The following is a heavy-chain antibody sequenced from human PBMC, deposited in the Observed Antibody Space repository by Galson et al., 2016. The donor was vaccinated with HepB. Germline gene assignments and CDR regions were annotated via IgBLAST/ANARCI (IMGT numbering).Heavy chain of an antibody. CDR3: ARGIRNLLYSDY. D-gene: IGHD1-14*01. Sequence: SVKVSCKASGYTFSNYDITWVRQAPGQGLEWMGWMNPNSANTGYAQNFQGTVTMTRNTSISTAFMDLSSPTSEDTAIYYCARGIRNLLYSDYWAQGTLVTVSS. V-gene: IGHV1-8*01. CDR1: GYTFSNYD. CDR2: MNPNSANT. J-gene: IGHJ4*02.